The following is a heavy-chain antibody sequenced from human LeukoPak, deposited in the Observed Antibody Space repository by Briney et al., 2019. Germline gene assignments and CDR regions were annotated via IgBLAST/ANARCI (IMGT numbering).Heavy chain of an antibody. Sequence: PGGSLRLSCAASGFTFSSYAMSWVRQAPGKRLEWVSAISGSGGSTYYADSVKGRFTISRDNSKNTLYLQMNSLRAEDTAVYYCAKSITMVRGVTPPFDYWGQGTLVTVSS. J-gene: IGHJ4*02. CDR2: ISGSGGST. D-gene: IGHD3-10*01. CDR1: GFTFSSYA. CDR3: AKSITMVRGVTPPFDY. V-gene: IGHV3-23*01.